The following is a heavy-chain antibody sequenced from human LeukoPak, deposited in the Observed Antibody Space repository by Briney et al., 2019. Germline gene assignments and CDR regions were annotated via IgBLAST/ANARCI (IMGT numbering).Heavy chain of an antibody. CDR3: ARHAIAAADPTYAEYFQH. D-gene: IGHD6-13*01. Sequence: PSETLSLTCAVYGGSFSGYYWSWIRQPPGKGLEWIGEINHSGSTNYNPSLKSRVTISVDTSKNQFSLKLSSVTAADTAVYYCARHAIAAADPTYAEYFQHWGQGTLVTVSS. V-gene: IGHV4-34*01. CDR2: INHSGST. CDR1: GGSFSGYY. J-gene: IGHJ1*01.